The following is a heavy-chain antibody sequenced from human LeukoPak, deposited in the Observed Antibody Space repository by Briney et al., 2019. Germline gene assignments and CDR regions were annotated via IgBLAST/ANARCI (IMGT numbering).Heavy chain of an antibody. CDR1: GGSISSTNW. D-gene: IGHD6-19*01. CDR2: IYRSGTT. J-gene: IGHJ4*02. CDR3: ARRSPYSTGWSSYFDY. Sequence: SGTLSLTCAVSGGSISSTNWWSWVRQPPGKGLEWIGEIYRSGTTNYKPSLKGRVTISLDKSRNHFSLKLTSVTAADSAVYYCARRSPYSTGWSSYFDYWGQGALVTVSS. V-gene: IGHV4-4*02.